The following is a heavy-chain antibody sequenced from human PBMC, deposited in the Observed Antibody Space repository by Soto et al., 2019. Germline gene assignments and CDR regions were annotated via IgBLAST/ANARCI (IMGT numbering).Heavy chain of an antibody. J-gene: IGHJ4*02. V-gene: IGHV4-4*02. CDR3: ARKAWVRFDY. CDR1: GDSISRSVW. Sequence: QVQMQESGPGLVKPSGTLSLTCAVSGDSISRSVWWTWVRQPPGKGLEWIGEVFHNGDTNYNPSLKSRVTMSVDKSANDFSLKVTSVTAADTAIYYCARKAWVRFDYWGQGARVTVSS. D-gene: IGHD7-27*01. CDR2: VFHNGDT.